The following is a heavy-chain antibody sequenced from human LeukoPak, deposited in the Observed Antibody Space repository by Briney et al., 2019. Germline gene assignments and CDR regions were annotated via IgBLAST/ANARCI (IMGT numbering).Heavy chain of an antibody. V-gene: IGHV3-15*01. CDR1: GLTFTNAW. Sequence: GSLRLSCATSGLTFTNAWTSWFRQAPGKGLEWVGRIKSKTDGGTSDYAAPVQGRFTISRDDSKNTLYLQMNSLKIEDTAVYYCATDPGEWEPIWGQGTMVTVSS. J-gene: IGHJ3*02. D-gene: IGHD1-26*01. CDR3: ATDPGEWEPI. CDR2: IKSKTDGGTS.